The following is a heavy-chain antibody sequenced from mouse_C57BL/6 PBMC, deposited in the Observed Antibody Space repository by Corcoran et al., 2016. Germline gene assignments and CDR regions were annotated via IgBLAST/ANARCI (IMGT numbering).Heavy chain of an antibody. V-gene: IGHV1-18*01. J-gene: IGHJ3*01. Sequence: EVQLQQSGPELVKPGASVKIPCKASGYTFTDYNMDWVKQSHGKSLEWIGDINPNNGGTIYNQKFKGKATLTVDKSSSTAHMELRSLTSEDTAVYYCARIDGDYPAWFAYWGQGTLVTVSA. D-gene: IGHD2-4*01. CDR2: INPNNGGT. CDR1: GYTFTDYN. CDR3: ARIDGDYPAWFAY.